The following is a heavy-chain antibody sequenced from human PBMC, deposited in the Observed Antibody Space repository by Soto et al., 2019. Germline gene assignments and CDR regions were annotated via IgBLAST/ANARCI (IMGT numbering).Heavy chain of an antibody. D-gene: IGHD1-26*01. CDR1: GDSINTYT. V-gene: IGHV4-59*01. J-gene: IGHJ4*02. Sequence: LSLTCTVSGDSINTYTWTWIRQPPGKGLEWIGYIFSSGSTNYNPSLQSRLTMSVDTSKNLFSLKLNSVTAADTAVYYCARGDQELDYWGQGTLVTVSS. CDR3: ARGDQELDY. CDR2: IFSSGST.